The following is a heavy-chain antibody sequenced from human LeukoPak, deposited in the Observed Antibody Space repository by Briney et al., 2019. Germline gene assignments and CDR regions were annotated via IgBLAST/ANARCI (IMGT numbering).Heavy chain of an antibody. CDR1: GFTFSNYA. CDR2: ICGNGACA. Sequence: GGSLRLSCAASGFTFSNYAMSWVRQAPGKVLEWVSVICGNGACAFYADSVKGRFTISRDNSKNTLYLQMNSLRAEDTAVYHCAKHLATSGSYPLGYWGQGTPVTVSS. J-gene: IGHJ4*02. D-gene: IGHD2-15*01. CDR3: AKHLATSGSYPLGY. V-gene: IGHV3-23*01.